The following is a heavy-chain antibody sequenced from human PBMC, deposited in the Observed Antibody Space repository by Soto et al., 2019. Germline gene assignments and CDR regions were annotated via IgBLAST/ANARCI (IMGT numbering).Heavy chain of an antibody. CDR2: IYYSGST. V-gene: IGHV4-59*01. CDR1: GGSISSYY. CDR3: ARAKVPAAIGSGGYYFDY. D-gene: IGHD2-2*01. Sequence: QVQLQESDPGLVKPSETLSLTCTVSGGSISSYYWSWIRQPPGKGLEWIGYIYYSGSTNYNPSLKSRVTITVDTSKNQFSLKLSSVTAADTAVYYCARAKVPAAIGSGGYYFDYWGQGTLVTVSS. J-gene: IGHJ4*02.